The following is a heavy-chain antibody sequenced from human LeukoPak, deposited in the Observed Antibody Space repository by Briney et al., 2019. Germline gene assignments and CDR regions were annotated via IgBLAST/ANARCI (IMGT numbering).Heavy chain of an antibody. D-gene: IGHD3-22*01. Sequence: GGSLRLSCAVSGFTFSSYWMSWVRQSPGKGLEWVSNIKQDGSEKNYVDSVKGRFTISRDNAKNSLYLQMNSLRAEDTAVYYCARESTDSSGYYSAAVDYWGQGTLVTVSS. CDR3: ARESTDSSGYYSAAVDY. V-gene: IGHV3-7*01. CDR1: GFTFSSYW. CDR2: IKQDGSEK. J-gene: IGHJ4*02.